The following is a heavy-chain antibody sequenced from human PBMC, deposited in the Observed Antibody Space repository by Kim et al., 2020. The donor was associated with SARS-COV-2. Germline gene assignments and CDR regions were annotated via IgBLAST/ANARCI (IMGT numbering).Heavy chain of an antibody. D-gene: IGHD1-26*01. J-gene: IGHJ4*02. CDR2: IIPIFGTA. Sequence: SVKVSCKASGGTFSSYAISWVRQAPGQGLEWMGGIIPIFGTANYAQKFQGRVTITADESTSTAYMELSSLRSEETAVYYCASRVEIATIGDWYFDSWGQGTLGTVSS. CDR1: GGTFSSYA. V-gene: IGHV1-69*13. CDR3: ASRVEIATIGDWYFDS.